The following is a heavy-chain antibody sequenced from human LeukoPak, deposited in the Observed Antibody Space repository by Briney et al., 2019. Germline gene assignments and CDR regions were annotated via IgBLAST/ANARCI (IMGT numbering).Heavy chain of an antibody. CDR1: GLIVTRNH. CDR3: ARRAGAYSHPYDY. D-gene: IGHD4/OR15-4a*01. Sequence: PGGSLRLSCADSGLIVTRNHMKWVRQAPGKGLGWVSFIYSDNTHYSDSVKGRFTISRDNSKNTLYLQMNSLRAEDTAVYYCARRAGAYSHPYDYWGQGTLVTVSS. V-gene: IGHV3-53*01. J-gene: IGHJ4*02. CDR2: IYSDNT.